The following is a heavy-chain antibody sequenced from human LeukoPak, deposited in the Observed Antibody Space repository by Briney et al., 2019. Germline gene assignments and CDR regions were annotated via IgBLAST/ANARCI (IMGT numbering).Heavy chain of an antibody. Sequence: KGGESLKISCKASGYTFTDHWIGWVRQMPGKGLEWMGIIYPGDSDTRYSPSFQGQVTISADKSISTAYPQWRNLQAPDTAMYYCARGDNSGWYFFDYWGQGTLVTVSS. V-gene: IGHV5-51*01. J-gene: IGHJ4*02. CDR3: ARGDNSGWYFFDY. CDR2: IYPGDSDT. D-gene: IGHD6-19*01. CDR1: GYTFTDHW.